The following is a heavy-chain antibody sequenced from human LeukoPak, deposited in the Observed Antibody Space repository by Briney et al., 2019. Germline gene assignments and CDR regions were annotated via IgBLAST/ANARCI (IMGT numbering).Heavy chain of an antibody. J-gene: IGHJ3*02. V-gene: IGHV3-53*01. D-gene: IGHD3-22*01. CDR2: IYSGGST. CDR3: ARYYDSSGYYLLSQPTDAFDI. Sequence: GGSLRLSCAASGFTVSSNYMSWVRQAPGKGLEWVSVIYSGGSTYYADSVKGRFTISRDNSKNTLYLQMNSLRAEDTAVYYCARYYDSSGYYLLSQPTDAFDIWGRGTMVTVSS. CDR1: GFTVSSNY.